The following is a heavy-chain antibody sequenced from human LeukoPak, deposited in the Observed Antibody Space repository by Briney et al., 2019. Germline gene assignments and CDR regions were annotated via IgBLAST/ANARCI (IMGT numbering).Heavy chain of an antibody. CDR2: ITDSGRI. D-gene: IGHD3-16*01. Sequence: SETLSLTCTVSGGSISINYWTWIRQTPGNGLEWIAYITDSGRIKCNPSLESRVTISKDMSKNQFSRNLSSMPAADTAVYYCARLPPHYSSTWGFFDNWGQGTLVTVSS. V-gene: IGHV4-59*08. CDR1: GGSISINY. J-gene: IGHJ4*02. CDR3: ARLPPHYSSTWGFFDN.